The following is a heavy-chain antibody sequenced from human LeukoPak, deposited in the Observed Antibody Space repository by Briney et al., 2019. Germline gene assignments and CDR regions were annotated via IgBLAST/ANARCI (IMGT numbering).Heavy chain of an antibody. J-gene: IGHJ3*01. V-gene: IGHV3-21*01. CDR2: ITSTTTYT. CDR3: VRCTFVLHKRCSAFDV. CDR1: GFIFNTFG. D-gene: IGHD1-1*01. Sequence: PGGSLRLSCSASGFIFNTFGMNWVRQAPGKGLEWVSSITSTTTYTYYADSVKGRFTISRDNAKNSLFLQMNSLRAEDTAVYYCVRCTFVLHKRCSAFDVWGHGTMVTVSA.